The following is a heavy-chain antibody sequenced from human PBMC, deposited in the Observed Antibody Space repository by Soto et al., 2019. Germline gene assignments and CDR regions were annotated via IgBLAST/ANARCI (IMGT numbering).Heavy chain of an antibody. J-gene: IGHJ4*02. V-gene: IGHV3-23*01. Sequence: EVQLLESGGGLVQPGGSLRLACAASRFSFNSYAMVWVRQAPGKGLEWVSVISARGGSSYFADSVKGRFTISRDNSKNVLSLEMNNLRAEDTATYFCAKGSIEYGASVDHWGQGTLSSSPQ. CDR3: AKGSIEYGASVDH. D-gene: IGHD2-8*01. CDR1: RFSFNSYA. CDR2: ISARGGSS.